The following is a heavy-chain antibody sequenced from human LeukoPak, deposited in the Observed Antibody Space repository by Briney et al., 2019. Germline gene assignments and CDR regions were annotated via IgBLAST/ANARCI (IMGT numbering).Heavy chain of an antibody. CDR2: IRYDGSNK. V-gene: IGHV3-30*02. CDR3: AKDIEYSSPTFSDY. CDR1: GFTFSSYG. J-gene: IGHJ4*02. Sequence: GGSLRLSCAASGFTFSSYGMHWVRQAPGKGLEWVAFIRYDGSNKYYADSVKGRFTISRDNSKNTLYLQMNSLRAEDTAVYYCAKDIEYSSPTFSDYWGQGTLVTVSS. D-gene: IGHD6-6*01.